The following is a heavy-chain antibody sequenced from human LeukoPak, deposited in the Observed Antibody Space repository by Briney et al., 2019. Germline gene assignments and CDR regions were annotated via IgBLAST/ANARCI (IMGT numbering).Heavy chain of an antibody. D-gene: IGHD6-13*01. CDR2: IYYSGST. Sequence: PSETLSLTCTVSGGSISSYYWSWNRPPPGKGLEWIGYIYYSGSTNYNPSLQSRVTISVDTSKYQFSLKLSSVTAADTAVYYCARDQYSSSWYGAFDYWGQGTLVTVSS. CDR1: GGSISSYY. CDR3: ARDQYSSSWYGAFDY. V-gene: IGHV4-59*01. J-gene: IGHJ4*02.